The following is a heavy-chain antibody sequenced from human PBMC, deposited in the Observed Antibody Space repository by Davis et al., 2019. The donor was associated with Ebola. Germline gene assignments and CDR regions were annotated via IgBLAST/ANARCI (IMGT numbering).Heavy chain of an antibody. CDR2: INPHNGNT. J-gene: IGHJ4*02. V-gene: IGHV1-18*04. CDR3: ARRADY. CDR1: GYTFTSYG. Sequence: ASVKVSCKASGYTFTSYGITWVRQAPGQGLEWMGWINPHNGNTNYAQNVQGRVTMTTDTSTSTAYMEVGILRSDDTAVYYCARRADYWGQGTLVTVSS.